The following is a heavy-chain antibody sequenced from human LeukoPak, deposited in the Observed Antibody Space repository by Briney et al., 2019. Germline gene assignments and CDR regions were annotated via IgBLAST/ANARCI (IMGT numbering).Heavy chain of an antibody. CDR3: ARDRGAGSWQGVDY. CDR1: GGSISSGDYY. D-gene: IGHD6-13*01. Sequence: PSETLSLTCTVSGGSISSGDYYWSWIRQPPGKGLEWIGYIYYSGSTYYNPSLKSRVTISVDTSKNQFSLKLSSVTAADTAVYYCARDRGAGSWQGVDYWGQGTLVTVSS. V-gene: IGHV4-30-4*01. J-gene: IGHJ4*02. CDR2: IYYSGST.